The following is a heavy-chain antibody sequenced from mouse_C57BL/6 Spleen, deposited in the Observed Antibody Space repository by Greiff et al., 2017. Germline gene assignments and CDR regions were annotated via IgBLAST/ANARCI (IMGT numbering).Heavy chain of an antibody. CDR1: GYSITSGYY. CDR2: ISYDGSN. Sequence: VQLKESGPGLVKPSQSLSLTCSVTGYSITSGYYWNWLRQFPGNKLDWMGYISYDGSNNYNPSLKTRITITRDTSKNQFFQKLNSVATEDTATNYCARTSAARDYYAMDYGGQGTSVTGSS. CDR3: ARTSAARDYYAMDY. J-gene: IGHJ4*01. V-gene: IGHV3-6*01.